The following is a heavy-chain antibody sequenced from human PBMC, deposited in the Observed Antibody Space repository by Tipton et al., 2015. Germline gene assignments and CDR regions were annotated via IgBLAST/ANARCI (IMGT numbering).Heavy chain of an antibody. CDR2: IGGYKGKT. D-gene: IGHD6-19*01. Sequence: QSGPEVKKPGASVKVYCKTSGYTASNYGIGWVRQAPGQGLEWVGWIGGYKGKTDYGQKFRGRVPVNTDTITGTGYLELRGLRSDDTAVYYCARDSGVAVAGLEPDYWGQGTLVTVSS. CDR3: ARDSGVAVAGLEPDY. V-gene: IGHV1-18*01. J-gene: IGHJ4*02. CDR1: GYTASNYG.